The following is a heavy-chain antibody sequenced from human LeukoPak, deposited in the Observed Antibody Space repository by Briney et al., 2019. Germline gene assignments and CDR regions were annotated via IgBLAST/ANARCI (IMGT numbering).Heavy chain of an antibody. Sequence: PSETLSLTCTVSGGSISSDISYWAWVRQPPGKGLEWIGSIYQSGSTYYNPSLKSRVTISVDTSKNQFSLKLSSVTAADTAVYYCARGIGYSYGQGGDYWGQGTLVTVSS. V-gene: IGHV4-39*07. CDR1: GGSISSDISY. D-gene: IGHD5-18*01. J-gene: IGHJ4*02. CDR2: IYQSGST. CDR3: ARGIGYSYGQGGDY.